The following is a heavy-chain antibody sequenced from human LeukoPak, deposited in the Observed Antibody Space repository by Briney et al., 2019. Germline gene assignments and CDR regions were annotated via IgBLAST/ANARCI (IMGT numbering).Heavy chain of an antibody. V-gene: IGHV1-18*01. CDR3: ARERYYDFWSGTSSFDY. CDR2: ISAYNGNT. J-gene: IGHJ4*02. D-gene: IGHD3-3*01. CDR1: GYTFTSYV. Sequence: ASVKLSCKASGYTFTSYVVSWVRQAPGQGLEWMGWISAYNGNTNYAQKLQGRVTMTTDTSTSTAYMELRSLRSDDTAVYYCARERYYDFWSGTSSFDYWGQGTLVTVSS.